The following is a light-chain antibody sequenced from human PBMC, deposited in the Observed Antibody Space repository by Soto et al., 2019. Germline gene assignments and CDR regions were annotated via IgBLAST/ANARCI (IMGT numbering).Light chain of an antibody. Sequence: QSALTQPASVSGSPGQSITISCTGTSSDVGSYNLVSWYQQHPGKAPKLMIYEGSKRPSGVSNRFSGSKSGKTASLTIAGLQAEDEADYYCCSYAGSSTLLFGTGTKLTVL. J-gene: IGLJ1*01. V-gene: IGLV2-23*01. CDR3: CSYAGSSTLL. CDR2: EGS. CDR1: SSDVGSYNL.